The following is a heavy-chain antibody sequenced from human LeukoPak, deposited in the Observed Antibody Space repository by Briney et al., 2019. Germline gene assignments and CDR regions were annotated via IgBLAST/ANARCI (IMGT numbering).Heavy chain of an antibody. CDR1: GYTFTGYY. D-gene: IGHD3-3*01. CDR2: INPNSGGT. Sequence: ASVKVSCKASGYTFTGYYMHWVRQAPGQGLEWMGWINPNSGGTNYAQKFQGRVTMTRDTSISTAYMELSSLRSEDTAVYYCARGRRYYDFWSGYSRPLYYMDVWGKGTTVTVSS. CDR3: ARGRRYYDFWSGYSRPLYYMDV. J-gene: IGHJ6*03. V-gene: IGHV1-2*02.